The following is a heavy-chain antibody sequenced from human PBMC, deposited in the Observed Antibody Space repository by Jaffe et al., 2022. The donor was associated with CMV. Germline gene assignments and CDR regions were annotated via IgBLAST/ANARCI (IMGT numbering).Heavy chain of an antibody. D-gene: IGHD2-2*01. Sequence: QVQLQQWGAGLLKPSETLSLTCAVYGGSFSGYYWSWIRQPPGKGLEWIGEINHSGSTNYNPSLKSRVTISVDTSKNQFSLKLSSVTAADTAVYYCARGRFGVGPAALRYYFDYWGQGTLVTVSS. J-gene: IGHJ4*02. V-gene: IGHV4-34*01. CDR1: GGSFSGYY. CDR2: INHSGST. CDR3: ARGRFGVGPAALRYYFDY.